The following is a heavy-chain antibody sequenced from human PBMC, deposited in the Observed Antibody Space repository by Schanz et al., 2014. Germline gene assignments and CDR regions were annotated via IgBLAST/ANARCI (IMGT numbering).Heavy chain of an antibody. Sequence: VQLVESGGGVVQPGGSLRLSCAASGFTFDPYAMHWLRQAPGKGLEWVSNISPTGSSTYYADSVKGRFTISRDNSMNTVYLQMNSLRAEDTAVYYCAGAVATIRAESFDIWGQGTMVAVSS. CDR3: AGAVATIRAESFDI. J-gene: IGHJ3*02. V-gene: IGHV3-23*04. CDR2: ISPTGSST. CDR1: GFTFDPYA. D-gene: IGHD5-12*01.